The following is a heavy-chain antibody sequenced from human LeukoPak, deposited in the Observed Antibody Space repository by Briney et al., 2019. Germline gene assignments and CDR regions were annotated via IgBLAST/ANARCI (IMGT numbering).Heavy chain of an antibody. V-gene: IGHV4-39*01. Sequence: PSETLSLTCTVSGGYISSSSYYWGWLRQPPGKGLEWSGAYFYTGTTYSNPSLKSRVTISVDTSKNQFSLNLTSVTAADTAVYYCARPRGFSYGKGEVVGIDYWGQGSLVTVSS. CDR3: ARPRGFSYGKGEVVGIDY. D-gene: IGHD5-18*01. CDR1: GGYISSSSYY. CDR2: YFYTGTT. J-gene: IGHJ4*02.